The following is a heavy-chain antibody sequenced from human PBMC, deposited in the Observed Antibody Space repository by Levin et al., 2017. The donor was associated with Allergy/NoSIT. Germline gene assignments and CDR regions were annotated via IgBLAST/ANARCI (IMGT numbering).Heavy chain of an antibody. Sequence: GGSLRLSCAASGFTFNIYGMSWLRQAQGKGLEWVSAISGSGDNTYYADSVKGRFTISRDNSKHTLYLQMSSLRAEDTAVYYCAKDLRWGFDYWGLGTRVTVSS. V-gene: IGHV3-23*01. D-gene: IGHD1-26*01. CDR3: AKDLRWGFDY. CDR1: GFTFNIYG. CDR2: ISGSGDNT. J-gene: IGHJ4*02.